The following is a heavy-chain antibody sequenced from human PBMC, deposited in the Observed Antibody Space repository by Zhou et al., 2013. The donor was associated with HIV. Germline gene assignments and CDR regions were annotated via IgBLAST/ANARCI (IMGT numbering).Heavy chain of an antibody. CDR3: ARDVLVVPAARVDYYGMDV. J-gene: IGHJ6*02. V-gene: IGHV1-8*01. CDR1: GYTFTSYD. Sequence: QVQLVQSGAEVKKPGASVKVSCKASGYTFTSYDINWVRQATGQGLEFMGWMNPNTGNTGYAQKFQDRFTMTSNTATSTAYMELSSLRSEDTAVYYCARDVLVVPAARVDYYGMDVWGQGTTVTVSS. D-gene: IGHD2-2*01. CDR2: MNPNTGNT.